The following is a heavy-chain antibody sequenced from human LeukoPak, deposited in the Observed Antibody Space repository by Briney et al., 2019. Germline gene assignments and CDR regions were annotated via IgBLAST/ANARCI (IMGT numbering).Heavy chain of an antibody. D-gene: IGHD4-17*01. CDR2: INTNTGNP. Sequence: ASVKVSCKASGYTFTSYGISWVRQAPGQGLEWMGWINTNTGNPTYAQGFTGRFVFSLDTSVSTAYLQVSSLKAEDTAVYYCVRELRLRVWGQGTLVTVSP. CDR1: GYTFTSYG. J-gene: IGHJ4*02. CDR3: VRELRLRV. V-gene: IGHV7-4-1*02.